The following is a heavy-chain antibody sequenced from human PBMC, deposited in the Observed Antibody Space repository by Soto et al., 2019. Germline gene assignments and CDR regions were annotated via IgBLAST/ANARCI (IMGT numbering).Heavy chain of an antibody. V-gene: IGHV4-30-4*01. CDR2: IYYSGST. CDR3: ARGEAVATIFTYYYYGMDV. D-gene: IGHD5-12*01. CDR1: GGSISSGDYY. Sequence: PSETLSLTCTVSGGSISSGDYYWSWIRQPPGKGLEWIGYIYYSGSTYYNPSLKSRVTISVDTSKNQFSLKLSSVTAADTAVYYCARGEAVATIFTYYYYGMDVWGQGTTVTVSS. J-gene: IGHJ6*02.